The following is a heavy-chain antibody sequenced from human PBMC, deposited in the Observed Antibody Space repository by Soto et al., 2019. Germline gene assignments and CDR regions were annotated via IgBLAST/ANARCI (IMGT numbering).Heavy chain of an antibody. V-gene: IGHV3-30*18. D-gene: IGHD3-22*01. CDR1: GFTFSSYG. CDR2: ISYDGSNK. CDR3: AKDTYYYDSSGYYPPGY. J-gene: IGHJ4*02. Sequence: GSLRLSCAASGFTFSSYGMHWVRQAPGKGLEWVAVISYDGSNKYYADSVKGRFTISRDNSKNTLYLQMNSLRAEDTAVYYCAKDTYYYDSSGYYPPGYWGQGT.